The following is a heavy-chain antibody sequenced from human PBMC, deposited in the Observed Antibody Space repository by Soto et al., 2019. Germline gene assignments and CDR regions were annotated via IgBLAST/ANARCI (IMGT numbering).Heavy chain of an antibody. Sequence: GGSLRLSCAASGFTFSSYWMSWVRQAPGKGLEWVANIKQDGSEKYYVDSVKGRFTISRDNAKNSLYLQMNSLRAEDTAVYYCARDRVYSSSWFYYYGMDVWGQGTTVTVSS. CDR2: IKQDGSEK. J-gene: IGHJ6*02. V-gene: IGHV3-7*05. D-gene: IGHD6-13*01. CDR3: ARDRVYSSSWFYYYGMDV. CDR1: GFTFSSYW.